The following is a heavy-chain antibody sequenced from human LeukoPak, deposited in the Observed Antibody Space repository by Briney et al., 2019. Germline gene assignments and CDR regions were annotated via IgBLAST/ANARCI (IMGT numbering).Heavy chain of an antibody. D-gene: IGHD4-17*01. Sequence: ASVKVSCKASGYTFTSYYMHWVRQAPGQGLEWMGIINPSGGSTSYAQKFQGRVTMTRDMSTSTVYMELSSLRSEDTAVYYCARDYPHYGDYRYYFDYWGQGTLVTVSS. CDR2: INPSGGST. CDR1: GYTFTSYY. J-gene: IGHJ4*02. CDR3: ARDYPHYGDYRYYFDY. V-gene: IGHV1-46*01.